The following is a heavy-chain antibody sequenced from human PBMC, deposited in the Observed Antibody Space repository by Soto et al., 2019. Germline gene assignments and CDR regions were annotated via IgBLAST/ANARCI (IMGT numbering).Heavy chain of an antibody. Sequence: SETLSNTFTVSGGSISSGCYYWSWIRQHPGKGLEWIGYIYYSGSTYYNPSLKSRVTISVDTSKNQFSLKLSSVTAADTAVYYCERDLMGGGPPGFDPWGQGTLVTVSS. CDR3: ERDLMGGGPPGFDP. CDR1: GGSISSGCYY. V-gene: IGHV4-31*03. CDR2: IYYSGST. D-gene: IGHD3-16*01. J-gene: IGHJ5*02.